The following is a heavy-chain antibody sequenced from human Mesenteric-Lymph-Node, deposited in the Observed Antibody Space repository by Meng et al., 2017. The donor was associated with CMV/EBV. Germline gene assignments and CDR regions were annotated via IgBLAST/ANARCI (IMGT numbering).Heavy chain of an antibody. J-gene: IGHJ6*02. D-gene: IGHD2-2*01. CDR1: GGTFSSYA. CDR3: AAGYCSSTSCQYYYYGMDV. Sequence: KVSCKASGGTFSSYAISWVRQAPGQGLEWMGGIIPILGIANYAQKFQGRVTITADKSTSTAYMELSSLRSEDTAVYYCAAGYCSSTSCQYYYYGMDVWGQGTTVTVSS. V-gene: IGHV1-69*10. CDR2: IIPILGIA.